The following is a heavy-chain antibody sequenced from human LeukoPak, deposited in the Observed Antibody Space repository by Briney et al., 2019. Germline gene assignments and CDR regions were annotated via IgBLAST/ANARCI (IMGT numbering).Heavy chain of an antibody. D-gene: IGHD2-8*01. Sequence: SETLSLTCSVYGGSFSGFYWNWIRQPPGKGLEWIGETNHSGSTHYSPSLKSRLSISVDPSKNQFSLKLSSVTAADTAVYYCARGGGYCTNNVCPPWFDPWGQGALVTVSS. CDR3: ARGGGYCTNNVCPPWFDP. V-gene: IGHV4-34*01. CDR2: TNHSGST. J-gene: IGHJ5*02. CDR1: GGSFSGFY.